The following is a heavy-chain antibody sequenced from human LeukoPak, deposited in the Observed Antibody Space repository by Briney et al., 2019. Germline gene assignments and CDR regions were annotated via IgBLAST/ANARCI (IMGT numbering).Heavy chain of an antibody. CDR2: ISAAGGST. D-gene: IGHD1-26*01. Sequence: GGSLRLSCAASGFTFSNYAISWVRQAPGKGLEWVLAISAAGGSTYYADSVKGRFTFSRDNAKNTLYVQMNSLRAEDTAVYYCARDRSGGNYATFEYWGQGTPVTVSS. V-gene: IGHV3-23*01. CDR3: ARDRSGGNYATFEY. CDR1: GFTFSNYA. J-gene: IGHJ4*02.